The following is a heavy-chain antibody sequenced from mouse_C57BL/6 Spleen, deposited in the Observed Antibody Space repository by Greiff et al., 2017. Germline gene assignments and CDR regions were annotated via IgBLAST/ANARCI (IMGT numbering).Heavy chain of an antibody. V-gene: IGHV6-6*01. CDR1: GFTFSDAW. Sequence: EVKVVESGAGLVQPGGSMKLSCAASGFTFSDAWMDWVRQSPEKGLEWVAEIRNKANNHATYYAMSVKGRFTISRDEYKSSIYLQMNSLRAEDTGSYYCTSNDYYAMDDWGQGTTVTVSS. CDR2: IRNKANNHAT. J-gene: IGHJ4*01. CDR3: TSNDYYAMDD.